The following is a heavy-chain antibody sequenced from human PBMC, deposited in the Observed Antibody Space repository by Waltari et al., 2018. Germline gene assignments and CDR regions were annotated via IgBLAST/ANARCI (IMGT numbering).Heavy chain of an antibody. CDR3: ARGSVARPGYCSSTSCRYYYGMDV. V-gene: IGHV4-34*01. Sequence: QVQLQQWGAGLLKPSETLSLTCAVYGGSFSGYYWSWIRQPHGKGLEWFGEINHSGSTNYNPSLKSRVTISVDTSKNQFSLKLSSVTAADTAVYYCARGSVARPGYCSSTSCRYYYGMDVWGQGTTVTVSS. CDR2: INHSGST. J-gene: IGHJ6*02. D-gene: IGHD2-2*03. CDR1: GGSFSGYY.